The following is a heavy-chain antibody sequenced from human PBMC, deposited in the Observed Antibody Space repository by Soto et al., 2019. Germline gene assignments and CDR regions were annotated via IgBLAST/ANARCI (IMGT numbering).Heavy chain of an antibody. CDR2: TYYRSKWSY. Sequence: SQTLSLTCAISGDSVSSNTVVWNWIRQSPSRGLEWLGRTYYRSKWSYDYEISVKSRITINPDTSRNQFSLQLNSVTPEDTAIYYCARARDSLFDYWGQGTPVTVSS. V-gene: IGHV6-1*01. CDR1: GDSVSSNTVV. J-gene: IGHJ4*02. D-gene: IGHD2-21*02. CDR3: ARARDSLFDY.